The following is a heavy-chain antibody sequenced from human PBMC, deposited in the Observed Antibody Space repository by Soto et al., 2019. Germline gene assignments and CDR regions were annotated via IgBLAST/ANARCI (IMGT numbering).Heavy chain of an antibody. D-gene: IGHD1-1*01. V-gene: IGHV4-39*07. CDR3: ARVTPGNNLYYFSGMDV. Sequence: SETLSLTCTVSGGSISSGGYYWSWVRQPPGKGLEWIGEIIHSESTKYNPSLKSRVTISVDTSKNQFSLKLSSVTAADTAVYYCARVTPGNNLYYFSGMDVWGQGTSVTVSS. J-gene: IGHJ6*02. CDR1: GGSISSGGYY. CDR2: IIHSEST.